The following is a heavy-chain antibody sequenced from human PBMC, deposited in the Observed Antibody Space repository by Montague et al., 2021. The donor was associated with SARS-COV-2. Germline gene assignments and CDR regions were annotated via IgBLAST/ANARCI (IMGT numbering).Heavy chain of an antibody. J-gene: IGHJ4*02. V-gene: IGHV4-39*07. CDR1: GGPISRSSYY. CDR2: IYHAGST. D-gene: IGHD3-10*01. Sequence: SETLSLTCSVSGGPISRSSYYWGWIRQPPGKGLEWVGNIYHAGSTYYNPSLKSRVTMSVDTSKNQFSLKLSSVTAADTAVYYCARGARQGYGFRLGFFDYWGQGTLVTVSS. CDR3: ARGARQGYGFRLGFFDY.